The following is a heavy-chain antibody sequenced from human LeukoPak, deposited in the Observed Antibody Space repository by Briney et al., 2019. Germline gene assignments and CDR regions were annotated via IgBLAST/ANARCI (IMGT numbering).Heavy chain of an antibody. V-gene: IGHV3-23*01. J-gene: IGHJ4*02. CDR3: AKGAEIDH. CDR1: GYNFNNFA. CDR2: MTDPGDTT. Sequence: GGSLRLSCAASGYNFNNFAMSWVRQAPGKGPEWLSAMTDPGDTTYYAESVKGRFTIARDYSKSMVYLQMNSLRVQDSAIYYCAKGAEIDHWGQGTLVTVSS.